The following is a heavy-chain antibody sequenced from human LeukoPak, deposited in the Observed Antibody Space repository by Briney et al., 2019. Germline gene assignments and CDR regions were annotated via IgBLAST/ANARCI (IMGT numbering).Heavy chain of an antibody. CDR3: ARESRWSNYFEY. CDR1: GGSISSYY. CDR2: VYYSRNT. J-gene: IGHJ4*02. V-gene: IGHV4-59*01. D-gene: IGHD4-23*01. Sequence: SETLSLTCTVSGGSISSYYWNWIRQPPGKGLEWIGYVYYSRNTNYNASLKSRVTVSVDTSNNQFSLRLSSVTAADTAVYFCARESRWSNYFEYWGQGTLVTVSS.